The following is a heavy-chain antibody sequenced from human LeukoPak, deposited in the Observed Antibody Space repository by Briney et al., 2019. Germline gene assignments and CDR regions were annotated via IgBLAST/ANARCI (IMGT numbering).Heavy chain of an antibody. Sequence: SETLSLTCTLSGGSISSYYWSWIRQPPRKGLEWIGYISYSGSTDYNPSLESRVTMSVDTSKNQFSLKLSSVTAADTAVYFCARSLTGYQCFDNGGQGTLVTVS. CDR3: ARSLTGYQCFDN. CDR1: GGSISSYY. CDR2: ISYSGST. D-gene: IGHD3-9*01. J-gene: IGHJ4*02. V-gene: IGHV4-59*08.